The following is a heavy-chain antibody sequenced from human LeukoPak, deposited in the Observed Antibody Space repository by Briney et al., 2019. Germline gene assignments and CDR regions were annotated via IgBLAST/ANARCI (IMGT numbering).Heavy chain of an antibody. CDR3: ARDTRGVAGTGYYYYMHV. D-gene: IGHD6-19*01. CDR1: GFTFSSYW. CDR2: IYYSGST. Sequence: GSLRLSCAASGFTFSSYWMSWVRQAPGKGLEWIGYIYYSGSTNYNPSLKSRVTISVDTSKNQFSLKLSSVTAADTAVYYCARDTRGVAGTGYYYYMHVWGKGTTVTVSS. V-gene: IGHV4-59*01. J-gene: IGHJ6*03.